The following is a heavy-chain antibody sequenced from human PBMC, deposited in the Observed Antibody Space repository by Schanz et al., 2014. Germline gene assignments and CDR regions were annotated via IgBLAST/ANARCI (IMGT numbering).Heavy chain of an antibody. Sequence: QVQLQESGPGLVKPSGTLSLTCTISRGSIGSTNWWSWLRQSPRKGLEWISDIYETGRTNYNPSLRGGVPVSGENPTNHSSRRRPAVTAADTAVYYCARLEYTSGWQGFDYWGQGILVTVSP. CDR2: IYETGRT. CDR1: RGSIGSTNW. V-gene: IGHV4-4*02. D-gene: IGHD1-1*01. J-gene: IGHJ4*02. CDR3: ARLEYTSGWQGFDY.